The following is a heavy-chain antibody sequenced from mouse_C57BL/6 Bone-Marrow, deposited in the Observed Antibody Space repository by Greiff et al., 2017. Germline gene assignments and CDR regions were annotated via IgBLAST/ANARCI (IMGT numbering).Heavy chain of an antibody. D-gene: IGHD2-3*01. CDR1: GFNIKDYY. CDR2: IDPEDGET. Sequence: VQLQQSGAELVKPGASVKLSCTASGFNIKDYYMHWVKQRPEQGLEWIGRIDPEDGETNYAPKFQGKATITADTTSNSAYLQLSSLTSEDTAFYYCASTPIYDGYYGYFGDWGQGTTLTVSS. V-gene: IGHV14-2*01. J-gene: IGHJ2*01. CDR3: ASTPIYDGYYGYFGD.